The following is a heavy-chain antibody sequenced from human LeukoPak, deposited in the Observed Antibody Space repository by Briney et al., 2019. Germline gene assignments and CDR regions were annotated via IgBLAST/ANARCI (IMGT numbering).Heavy chain of an antibody. CDR1: GFTFSSYA. D-gene: IGHD6-19*01. J-gene: IGHJ4*02. Sequence: PGGSLRLSCAASGFTFSSYAMSWVRQAPGKGLEWVSAISGSGGSTYYADSVKGRFTISRDNSKNTLYLQMNSLRAEDTAVYYCANAVAGTGWSLYYFDYWGQGTLVTVSS. CDR2: ISGSGGST. V-gene: IGHV3-23*01. CDR3: ANAVAGTGWSLYYFDY.